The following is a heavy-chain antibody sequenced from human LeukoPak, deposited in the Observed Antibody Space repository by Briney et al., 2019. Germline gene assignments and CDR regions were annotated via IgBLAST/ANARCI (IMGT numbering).Heavy chain of an antibody. Sequence: SETLSFTCTVSGGSVNSYYWRWIRQPAGKGLAWIERIYSSGSTNYNPSLKSRVSMSVDTSKNQFSLKLTSVTAADTAVYYCARGGKATVVTMWGQGILVTVSS. CDR3: ARGGKATVVTM. D-gene: IGHD4-23*01. V-gene: IGHV4-4*07. J-gene: IGHJ4*02. CDR2: IYSSGST. CDR1: GGSVNSYY.